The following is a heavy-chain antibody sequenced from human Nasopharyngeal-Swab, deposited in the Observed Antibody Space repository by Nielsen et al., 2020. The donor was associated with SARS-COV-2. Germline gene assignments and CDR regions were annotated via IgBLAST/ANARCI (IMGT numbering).Heavy chain of an antibody. CDR3: ARGATIFGVVLGDSYGMDV. V-gene: IGHV3-72*01. D-gene: IGHD3-3*01. CDR1: GFTFSDHY. J-gene: IGHJ6*02. Sequence: GESLKISYAASGFTFSDHYMDWVRQAPGKGLEWVGRTRNKANSYTTEYAASVKGRFTISRDDSENSVYLQMNSLKTEDTAVYYCARGATIFGVVLGDSYGMDVWGQGTTVTVSS. CDR2: TRNKANSYTT.